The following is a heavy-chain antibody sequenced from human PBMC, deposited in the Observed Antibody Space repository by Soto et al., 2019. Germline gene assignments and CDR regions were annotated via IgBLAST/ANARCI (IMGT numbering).Heavy chain of an antibody. D-gene: IGHD3-22*01. CDR2: ISYGGGTT. Sequence: GGSLRLSCAAYEFQFSNYAMSWVPQAPGKGLEWVSAISYGGGTTYYANSVKGRFTISRDNSKNTLYLQMNSLRAEDTAVYYCAKNPGYYYDSTGYHFDYWGQGT. CDR3: AKNPGYYYDSTGYHFDY. CDR1: EFQFSNYA. V-gene: IGHV3-23*01. J-gene: IGHJ4*02.